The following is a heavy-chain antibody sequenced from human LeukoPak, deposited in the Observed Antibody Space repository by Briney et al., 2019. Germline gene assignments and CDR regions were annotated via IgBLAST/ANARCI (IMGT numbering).Heavy chain of an antibody. D-gene: IGHD6-13*01. V-gene: IGHV3-74*01. CDR1: GFTFSYYW. CDR3: ARGIVAAGDFDY. J-gene: IGHJ4*02. CDR2: INSDGSST. Sequence: GGSLRLSCAASGFTFSYYWVHWVRQVPGKGLVWVSRINSDGSSTTYADSVKGRFTISRDNAKNTVYLQMNSLRAEDTAVYYCARGIVAAGDFDYWGQGTLVTVSS.